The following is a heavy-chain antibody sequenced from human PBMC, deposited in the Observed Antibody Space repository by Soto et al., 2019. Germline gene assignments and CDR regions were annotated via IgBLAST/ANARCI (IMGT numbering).Heavy chain of an antibody. CDR1: GFDFSDAY. Sequence: QVHLVESGGGLVKPGGSLRLSCAASGFDFSDAYMSWIRQAPGKGLEWVAWITSSSVQTRYADSVKGRFTISRDNAKNSLYLQMHSLRPEDTAVYYCASLVRQHLPPLGPWGQGTLVIVPS. J-gene: IGHJ5*02. CDR2: ITSSSVQT. V-gene: IGHV3-11*06. D-gene: IGHD6-13*01. CDR3: ASLVRQHLPPLGP.